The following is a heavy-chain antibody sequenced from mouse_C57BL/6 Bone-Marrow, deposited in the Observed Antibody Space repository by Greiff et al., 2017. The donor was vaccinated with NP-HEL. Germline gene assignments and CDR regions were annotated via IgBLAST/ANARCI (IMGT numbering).Heavy chain of an antibody. J-gene: IGHJ1*03. D-gene: IGHD1-1*01. CDR1: GFTFSDYY. CDR3: ARWGHYYGSSYEGWYFDV. CDR2: INYDGSST. Sequence: EVQLVESEGGLVQPGSSMKLSCTASGFTFSDYYMAWVRQVPEKGLEWVANINYDGSSTYYLDSLKSRFIFSRSNATHILYLQMSSLKSEDTATYYCARWGHYYGSSYEGWYFDVWGTGTTVTVSS. V-gene: IGHV5-16*01.